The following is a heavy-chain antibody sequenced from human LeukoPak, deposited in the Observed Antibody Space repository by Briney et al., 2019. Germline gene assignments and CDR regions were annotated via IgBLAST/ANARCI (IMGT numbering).Heavy chain of an antibody. D-gene: IGHD4-17*01. J-gene: IGHJ4*02. CDR2: IYTSGST. CDR1: GGSISSGSYY. CDR3: ARFRPVTTSFDY. V-gene: IGHV4-61*02. Sequence: SETLSLTCTVSGGSISSGSYYWSWIRQPAGKGLEWIGRIYTSGSTNYNPSLKSRVTISVDTSKNQFSLKLSSVTAADTAVYYCARFRPVTTSFDYWGQGTLVTVSS.